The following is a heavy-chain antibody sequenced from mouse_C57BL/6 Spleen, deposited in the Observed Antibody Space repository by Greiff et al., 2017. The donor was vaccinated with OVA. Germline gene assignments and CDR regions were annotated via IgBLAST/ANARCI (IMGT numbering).Heavy chain of an antibody. CDR2: INPSTGGT. Sequence: VHVKQSGPELVKPGASVKISCKASGYSFTGYYMNWVKQSPEKSLEWIGEINPSTGGTTYNQKFKAKATLTVDKSSSTAYMQLKSLTSEDSAVYYCARKRGKEAMDDWGQGTSVTVSS. J-gene: IGHJ4*01. CDR3: ARKRGKEAMDD. CDR1: GYSFTGYY. V-gene: IGHV1-42*01.